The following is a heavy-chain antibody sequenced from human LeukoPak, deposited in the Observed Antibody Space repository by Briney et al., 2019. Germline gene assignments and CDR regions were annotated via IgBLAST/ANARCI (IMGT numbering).Heavy chain of an antibody. Sequence: GGSLRLSCAASGFTFSSYSMNWVRQAPGKGLEWVSSISSSSSYIYYADSEKGRFTISRNNAKNSLYLQMNSLRAEDTAVYYCARDSWACSSTSCSNFDYWGQGTLVTVSS. J-gene: IGHJ4*02. CDR3: ARDSWACSSTSCSNFDY. D-gene: IGHD2-2*01. CDR1: GFTFSSYS. CDR2: ISSSSSYI. V-gene: IGHV3-21*01.